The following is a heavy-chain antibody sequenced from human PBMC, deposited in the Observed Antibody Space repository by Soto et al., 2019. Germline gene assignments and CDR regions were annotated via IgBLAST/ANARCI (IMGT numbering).Heavy chain of an antibody. CDR1: GFTMSGYC. Sequence: PVGSLRLPWAASGFTMSGYCISWVLQAPGKGLEWVANIKQDGSQKWYVDSVKGRFTISRDNAKNSLYLQMNSLRGEDTAVYYCARGDYYDSSGPFSDAFDIWDQGTMGT. CDR2: IKQDGSQK. V-gene: IGHV3-7*04. D-gene: IGHD3-22*01. J-gene: IGHJ3*02. CDR3: ARGDYYDSSGPFSDAFDI.